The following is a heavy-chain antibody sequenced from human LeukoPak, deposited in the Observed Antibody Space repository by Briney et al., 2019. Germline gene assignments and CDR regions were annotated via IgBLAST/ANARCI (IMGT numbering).Heavy chain of an antibody. CDR1: GLTFSTYA. V-gene: IGHV3-23*01. J-gene: IGHJ4*02. CDR2: LSGSGGGT. D-gene: IGHD3-22*01. CDR3: AKGGPQLYYDSSGYYFLDY. Sequence: GSLRLSCAASGLTFSTYAMSWVRQAPGKGLEWVSALSGSGGGTYHADSVKGRFTMSRDNSKNTLYLQMSSLRAEDTAVYYCAKGGPQLYYDSSGYYFLDYWGQGTLVTVSS.